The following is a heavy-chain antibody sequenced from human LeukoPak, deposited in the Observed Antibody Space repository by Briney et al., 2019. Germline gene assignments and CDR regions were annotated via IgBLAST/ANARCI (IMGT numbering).Heavy chain of an antibody. CDR2: IYTSGST. Sequence: SETLSLTCTVSGGSISSYYWSWIRQPAGKGLEWIGRIYTSGSTNYNPSLKSLVTISVDTSKNQFSLKLSSVPAADTAVYYCARVPAVAGPLLWYFDLWGRGTLVTVSS. CDR3: ARVPAVAGPLLWYFDL. J-gene: IGHJ2*01. CDR1: GGSISSYY. D-gene: IGHD6-19*01. V-gene: IGHV4-4*07.